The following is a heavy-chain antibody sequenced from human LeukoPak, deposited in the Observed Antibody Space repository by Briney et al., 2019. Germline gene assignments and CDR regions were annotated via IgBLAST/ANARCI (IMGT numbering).Heavy chain of an antibody. CDR2: ISAYNGNT. CDR3: AREVGYYYDSSGYFLPDY. D-gene: IGHD3-22*01. Sequence: GASVKVSCKASGYTFTSYGISWVRQAPGQGLEWMGWISAYNGNTNYAQKLQGRVTMTTDTSTSTAYMELRSLRSDDTAVYYCAREVGYYYDSSGYFLPDYWGQGTLVTVSS. CDR1: GYTFTSYG. J-gene: IGHJ4*02. V-gene: IGHV1-18*01.